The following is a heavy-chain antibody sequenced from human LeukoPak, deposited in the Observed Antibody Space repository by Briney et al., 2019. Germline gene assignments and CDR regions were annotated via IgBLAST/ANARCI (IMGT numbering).Heavy chain of an antibody. Sequence: SETLSLTCAVSSGSTMSDYWSLIRQPPLQVLVWIGYIYYSGTTNYNPSLKSRVTISADTSKNQFSLKLSSVTAADTAVYYCTRRATYYGMDVWGQGTTVTVSS. CDR2: IYYSGTT. V-gene: IGHV4-59*08. J-gene: IGHJ6*02. CDR1: SGSTMSDY. CDR3: TRRATYYGMDV.